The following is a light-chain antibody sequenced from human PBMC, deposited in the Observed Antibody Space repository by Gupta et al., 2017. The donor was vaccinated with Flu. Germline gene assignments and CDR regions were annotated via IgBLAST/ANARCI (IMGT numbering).Light chain of an antibody. CDR2: DAS. V-gene: IGKV3-11*01. CDR1: QSVSSY. J-gene: IGKJ4*01. Sequence: EVVLTPSPATLSLSPGERATLSCRASQSVSSYLAWYQQKPGQAPRLLVYDASNRATGIPARFSGSGSGTDFTLTIRSLEPEDFAVYYCQQRSSWPVTFGGGTKVEI. CDR3: QQRSSWPVT.